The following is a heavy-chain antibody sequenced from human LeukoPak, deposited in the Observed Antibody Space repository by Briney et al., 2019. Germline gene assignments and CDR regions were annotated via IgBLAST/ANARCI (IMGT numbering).Heavy chain of an antibody. V-gene: IGHV3-53*01. D-gene: IGHD6-13*01. Sequence: GGSLRLSSAASGFTVSRSFMNWVRQAPGKGLEWLAILYRDGGTTYYADSVKGRFTISRDSSKNTLYLQMNSLRAEDTAVYYCAKIIAVAGTGEDNVFDIWGQGTMVTVSS. CDR1: GFTVSRSF. CDR2: LYRDGGTT. CDR3: AKIIAVAGTGEDNVFDI. J-gene: IGHJ3*02.